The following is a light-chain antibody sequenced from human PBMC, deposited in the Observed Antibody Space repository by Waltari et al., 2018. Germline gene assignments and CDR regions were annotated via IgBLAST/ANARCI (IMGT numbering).Light chain of an antibody. CDR1: QTISSSY. Sequence: EIVLTQSPGTLSLSPGERATLSCRASQTISSSYLAWDQQKPGQAPSIVIYGASSRATGIPDRFSGSGSGTDFTLTISRLEPEDFAVYYCQQYGSSPQYTFGQGTKVEIK. V-gene: IGKV3-20*01. CDR3: QQYGSSPQYT. CDR2: GAS. J-gene: IGKJ2*01.